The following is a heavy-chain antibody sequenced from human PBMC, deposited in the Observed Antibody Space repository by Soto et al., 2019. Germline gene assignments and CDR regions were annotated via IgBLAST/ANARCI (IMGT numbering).Heavy chain of an antibody. CDR3: ASPPFRSSSWYHPPHPSDP. J-gene: IGHJ5*02. V-gene: IGHV4-39*01. CDR2: IYYSGST. Sequence: SETLSLTCTVSGGSISSSSYYWGWIRQPPGKGLEWIGSIYYSGSTYYNPSLKSRVTISVDTSKNQFSLKLSSVTAADTAVYYCASPPFRSSSWYHPPHPSDPWGQGPLVTLSS. CDR1: GGSISSSSYY. D-gene: IGHD6-13*01.